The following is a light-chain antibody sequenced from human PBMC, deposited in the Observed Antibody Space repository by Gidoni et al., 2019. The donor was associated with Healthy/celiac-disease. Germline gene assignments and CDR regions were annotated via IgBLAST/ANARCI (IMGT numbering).Light chain of an antibody. Sequence: DLVITQSPDSLAVSLGEMATINCKSSQSFFYTSNNRNYLAWYQQQPQQPPKLLIYWASTRTSGVANRFSGSGYRTDLLLTISRLPAEDVADYYCQQYYSTPYTFGQGTKLEIK. CDR3: QQYYSTPYT. J-gene: IGKJ2*01. V-gene: IGKV4-1*01. CDR1: QSFFYTSNNRNY. CDR2: WAS.